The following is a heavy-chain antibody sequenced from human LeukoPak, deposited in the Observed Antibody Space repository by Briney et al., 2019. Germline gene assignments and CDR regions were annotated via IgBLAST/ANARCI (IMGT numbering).Heavy chain of an antibody. J-gene: IGHJ6*03. CDR2: ISAYNGNT. CDR1: GYTFTSYG. V-gene: IGHV1-18*01. D-gene: IGHD3-3*01. CDR3: ARDWWAQFGVVITDINEDYYMDV. Sequence: ASVKVSFKASGYTFTSYGISWVRQAPGQGLEWMGCISAYNGNTNYAHKLQCRVTITTDTSTSTAYMELRSLRSDDTAVYYCARDWWAQFGVVITDINEDYYMDVWGKGTTVTVSS.